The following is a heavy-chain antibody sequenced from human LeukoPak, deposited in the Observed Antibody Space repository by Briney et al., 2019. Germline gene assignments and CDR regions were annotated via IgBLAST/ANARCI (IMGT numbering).Heavy chain of an antibody. J-gene: IGHJ5*02. V-gene: IGHV3-30*02. CDR2: IRSDGSNK. CDR1: GFTFSSYG. Sequence: GGSLRLSCAASGFTFSSYGMHWVRQAPGKGLEWVAFIRSDGSNKYYADSVKGRFTISRDNSKNTLYLQMNSLRAEDTAVYYCARRAGGLARNNWFDPWGQGTLVTVSS. CDR3: ARRAGGLARNNWFDP. D-gene: IGHD3-16*01.